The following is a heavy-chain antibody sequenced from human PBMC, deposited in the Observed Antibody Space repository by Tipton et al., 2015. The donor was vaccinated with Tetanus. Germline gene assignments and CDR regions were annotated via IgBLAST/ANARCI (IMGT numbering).Heavy chain of an antibody. D-gene: IGHD2-8*01. CDR1: GGSISSNY. CDR3: ARGMVSWGIFPY. CDR2: IYTSGST. J-gene: IGHJ4*02. Sequence: LRLSCTVSGGSISSNYWSWIRQPAGKGLEWIGRIYTSGSTNYNPSLKSRVTMSLDTSKNQFSLKLSSVTAADTAVYYCARGMVSWGIFPYWGQGTLVTVSS. V-gene: IGHV4-4*07.